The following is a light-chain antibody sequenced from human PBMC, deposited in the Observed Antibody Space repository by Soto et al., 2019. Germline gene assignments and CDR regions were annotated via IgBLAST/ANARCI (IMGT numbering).Light chain of an antibody. Sequence: DIVITQSPLSLPVTPGEPASISCSASQILLHSNGYTYLDWYLQKPGQSPQLLIYWGSNRASGVPDRFSGSGSGTDFTLKISRVEAEDVGVYYCMQALQTPLTFGPGTKVDIK. J-gene: IGKJ3*01. V-gene: IGKV2-28*01. CDR3: MQALQTPLT. CDR2: WGS. CDR1: QILLHSNGYTY.